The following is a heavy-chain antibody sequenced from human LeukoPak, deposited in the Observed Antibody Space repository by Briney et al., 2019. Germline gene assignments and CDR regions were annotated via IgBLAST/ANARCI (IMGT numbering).Heavy chain of an antibody. D-gene: IGHD2-2*01. CDR2: INPNSGGT. CDR3: ARAEIVVVPAAPNDAFDI. Sequence: ASVKVSCKASGYTFTGYYMHWVRQAPGQGLEWMGWINPNSGGTNYAQKFQGRVTMTRDTSISTAYMELSRLRSDDTAVYYCARAEIVVVPAAPNDAFDIWGQGSMVTVSS. CDR1: GYTFTGYY. V-gene: IGHV1-2*02. J-gene: IGHJ3*02.